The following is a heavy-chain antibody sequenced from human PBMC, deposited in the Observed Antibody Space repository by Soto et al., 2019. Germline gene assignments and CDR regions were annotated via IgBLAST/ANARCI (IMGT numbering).Heavy chain of an antibody. CDR2: IIPIFGTA. D-gene: IGHD5-12*01. CDR3: ARAGGYSGYEDYYYYGMDV. Sequence: GASVKVSCKASGGTFSSYAISWVRQAPGQGLEWMGGIIPIFGTANYAQKFQGRVTITADESTSTAYMELSSLRSEDTAVYYCARAGGYSGYEDYYYYGMDVWGQGTTVTVSS. CDR1: GGTFSSYA. V-gene: IGHV1-69*13. J-gene: IGHJ6*02.